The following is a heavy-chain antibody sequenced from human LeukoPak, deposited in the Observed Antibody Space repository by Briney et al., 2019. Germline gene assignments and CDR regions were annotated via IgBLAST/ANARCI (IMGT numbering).Heavy chain of an antibody. CDR3: ARGWASSWYYFDF. J-gene: IGHJ4*02. CDR1: GGSMRNYY. CDR2: TYDSGSS. V-gene: IGHV4-59*01. D-gene: IGHD2-2*01. Sequence: KPSETLSLTCAVSGGSMRNYYWSWIRQPPGKGMEWIGYTYDSGSSSYNPSLRSRVSISIDTSKNQFSLNLSSVTAADTAVYYCARGWASSWYYFDFWGQGTLVTVPS.